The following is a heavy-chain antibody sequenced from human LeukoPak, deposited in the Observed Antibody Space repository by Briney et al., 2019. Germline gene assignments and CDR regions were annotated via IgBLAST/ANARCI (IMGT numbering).Heavy chain of an antibody. J-gene: IGHJ4*02. D-gene: IGHD5-12*01. CDR3: ARALTSGYVIDY. CDR1: GYTFTGYY. CDR2: INPNSGGT. V-gene: IGHV1-2*06. Sequence: AASVKVSCKASGYTFTGYYMHWVRQAPGQGLEWMGRINPNSGGTNYAQKFQGRVTMTRDTSISTAYMELSRLRSDDTAVYYCARALTSGYVIDYWGQGTLVTVSS.